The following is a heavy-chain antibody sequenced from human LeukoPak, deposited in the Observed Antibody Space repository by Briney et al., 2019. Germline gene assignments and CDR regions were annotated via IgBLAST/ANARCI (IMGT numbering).Heavy chain of an antibody. D-gene: IGHD2-2*02. J-gene: IGHJ4*02. CDR2: ISGSGGST. CDR3: ARVVPAAIGPPDY. V-gene: IGHV3-23*01. CDR1: GFTVSDKY. Sequence: PGGSLRLSCAASGFTVSDKYMSWVRQPPGKGLEWVSAISGSGGSTYYADSVKGRFTISRDNSKNTLYLQMNSLRAEDTAVYYCARVVPAAIGPPDYWGQGTLVTVSS.